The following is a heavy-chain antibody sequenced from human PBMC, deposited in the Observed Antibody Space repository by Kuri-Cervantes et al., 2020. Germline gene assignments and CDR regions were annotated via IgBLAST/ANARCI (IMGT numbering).Heavy chain of an antibody. Sequence: GSLRLSCTVSGGSISDYYWNWIRQPPGEGLEYIGYIYYTGSTNCNPSLKSRVTISVDTSKNQFSLKLHPVTAADTAVYYCASSKRSITPFDYWGQGTLVTVSS. CDR3: ASSKRSITPFDY. CDR1: GGSISDYY. D-gene: IGHD2-15*01. V-gene: IGHV4-59*01. J-gene: IGHJ4*02. CDR2: IYYTGST.